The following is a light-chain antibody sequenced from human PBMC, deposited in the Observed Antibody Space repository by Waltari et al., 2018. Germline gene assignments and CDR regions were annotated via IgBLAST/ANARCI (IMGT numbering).Light chain of an antibody. CDR3: GTWDSSLRVKV. CDR2: ENG. V-gene: IGLV1-51*01. J-gene: IGLJ2*01. Sequence: QSVLTQPPSVSAVLGQRVTISCSGSSSDIENNHVSWYQQFPGTAPKLLIYENGKRPAGIPDRFSGSKSGASATLAITGLQTGDEADYYCGTWDSSLRVKVFGGGTAVTVL. CDR1: SSDIENNH.